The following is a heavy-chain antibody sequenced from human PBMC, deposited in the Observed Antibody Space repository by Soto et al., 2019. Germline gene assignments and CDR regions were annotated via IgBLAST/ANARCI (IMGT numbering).Heavy chain of an antibody. Sequence: GASVKVSCKASGYTFTTYGISWVRQAPGQGLEWMGWISPYNGNTKYAEKFQGEMTMTTDTATSTVYMDLRSLRSDDTAVYYCARDGERDTGLNFYYYLHGMDAWGQGTRVTVSS. V-gene: IGHV1-18*04. J-gene: IGHJ6*02. CDR3: ARDGERDTGLNFYYYLHGMDA. CDR1: GYTFTTYG. CDR2: ISPYNGNT. D-gene: IGHD1-1*01.